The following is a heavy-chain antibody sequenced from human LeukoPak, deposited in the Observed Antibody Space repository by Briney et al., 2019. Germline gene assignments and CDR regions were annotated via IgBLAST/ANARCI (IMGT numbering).Heavy chain of an antibody. CDR1: GFTFSSYA. V-gene: IGHV3-23*01. J-gene: IGHJ5*02. Sequence: GGSLRLSCAASGFTFSSYAISWVRQAPGKGLEWDSAISGSGGSTYYADSVKGRFTISRDNSKNTLYLQMNSLRAEDKAVYYCAKEGEPAAKYNWFDPWGQGTLVTVSS. D-gene: IGHD2-2*01. CDR3: AKEGEPAAKYNWFDP. CDR2: ISGSGGST.